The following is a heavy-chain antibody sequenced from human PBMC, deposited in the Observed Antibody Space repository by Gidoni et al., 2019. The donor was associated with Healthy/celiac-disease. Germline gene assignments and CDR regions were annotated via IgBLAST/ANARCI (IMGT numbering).Heavy chain of an antibody. J-gene: IGHJ5*02. CDR1: GYTLTELS. CDR3: ATGGYCSSTSCYTNWFDP. Sequence: QVQLVQSGAEVKKPGASGTVYCKVSGYTLTELSMHWVRQSHGNGLEWMGGFDPEDGETIYAQKFQGRVTMTEDTSTDTAYMELSSLRSEDTAVYYCATGGYCSSTSCYTNWFDPCGQGTLVTVSS. V-gene: IGHV1-24*01. D-gene: IGHD2-2*02. CDR2: FDPEDGET.